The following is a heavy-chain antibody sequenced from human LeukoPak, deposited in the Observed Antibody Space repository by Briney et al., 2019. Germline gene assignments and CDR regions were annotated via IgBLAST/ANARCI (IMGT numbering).Heavy chain of an antibody. D-gene: IGHD4-17*01. CDR1: GFTFSNYW. J-gene: IGHJ5*02. V-gene: IGHV3-7*01. Sequence: GGSLRLSCAASGFTFSNYWMSWVRQAPGKGLEWVANINHDGSEKYYVDAVEGRFIISRDNAKNTLYLQMNSLRAEDTAVYYCARGSVTVRGFDPWGQGTLVTVSS. CDR2: INHDGSEK. CDR3: ARGSVTVRGFDP.